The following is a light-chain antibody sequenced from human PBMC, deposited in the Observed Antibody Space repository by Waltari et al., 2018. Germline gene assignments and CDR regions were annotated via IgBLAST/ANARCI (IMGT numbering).Light chain of an antibody. V-gene: IGLV1-44*01. J-gene: IGLJ3*02. Sequence: QSVLTQPPSASGNPGQRVTISCSGSNSNIGRNAVNWYQQHPDTAPKLLIYTDNQRPSGVPDRFSGSKSGTSASLAISGLQSEDEADYHCATWDDSLNGWVFGGGTKVTVL. CDR3: ATWDDSLNGWV. CDR2: TDN. CDR1: NSNIGRNA.